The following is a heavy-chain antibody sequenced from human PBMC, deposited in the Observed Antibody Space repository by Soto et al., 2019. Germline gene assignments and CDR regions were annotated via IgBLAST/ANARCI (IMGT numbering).Heavy chain of an antibody. CDR2: INPNSGGT. CDR1: GGTFSSFA. V-gene: IGHV1-2*02. Sequence: ASLKCSCKSSGGTFSSFALSWVRQAPGQGLEWMGWINPNSGGTNYAQKFQGRVTMTRDTSISTAYMELSRLRSDDTAVYYCARVVQWPYYYYGMDVWGQGTTVTV. D-gene: IGHD6-19*01. J-gene: IGHJ6*02. CDR3: ARVVQWPYYYYGMDV.